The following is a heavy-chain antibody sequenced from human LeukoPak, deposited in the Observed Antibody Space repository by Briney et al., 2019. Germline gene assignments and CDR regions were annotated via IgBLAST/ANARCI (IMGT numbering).Heavy chain of an antibody. Sequence: ASVKVSCKASGYTFTGYYMHWVRQAPGQGLEWMGLINPSGSSTIYAQKFQGRVTMTRDMSTSTDYMELSSLTFDDTAVYYCASRDADYEYYFDYWGQGAVVTVSS. CDR1: GYTFTGYY. V-gene: IGHV1-46*01. J-gene: IGHJ4*02. CDR3: ASRDADYEYYFDY. CDR2: INPSGSST. D-gene: IGHD4-17*01.